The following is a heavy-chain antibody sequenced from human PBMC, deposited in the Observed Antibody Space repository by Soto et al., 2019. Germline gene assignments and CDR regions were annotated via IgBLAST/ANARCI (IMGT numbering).Heavy chain of an antibody. D-gene: IGHD3-22*01. CDR3: TRTMIPRY. Sequence: PGGSLRLSCAASGFTFSSYEMNWVRQAPGKGLEWVSYISSSGSATYYADSVKGRFTISRDNAKNSLYLQMNSLRAEDTAVYYCTRTMIPRYWGQGTLVTVSS. CDR2: ISSSGSAT. CDR1: GFTFSSYE. J-gene: IGHJ4*02. V-gene: IGHV3-48*03.